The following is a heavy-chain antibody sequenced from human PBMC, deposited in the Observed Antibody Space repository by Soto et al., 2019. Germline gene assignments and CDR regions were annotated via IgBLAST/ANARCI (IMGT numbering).Heavy chain of an antibody. J-gene: IGHJ6*02. CDR2: IKSKTDGGTT. V-gene: IGHV3-15*01. D-gene: IGHD2-8*01. CDR3: TKGTNGEDYYGMDV. CDR1: GFTFSNAW. Sequence: GGSLRLSCAASGFTFSNAWMSWVRQAPGKGLEWVGRIKSKTDGGTTDYAAPVKGRFTISRDDSKNTLYLQMNSLKTEDTAVYYCTKGTNGEDYYGMDVWGQGTTVTVSS.